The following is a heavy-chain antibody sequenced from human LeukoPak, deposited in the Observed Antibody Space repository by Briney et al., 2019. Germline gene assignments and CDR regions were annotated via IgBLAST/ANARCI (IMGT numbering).Heavy chain of an antibody. CDR1: GGSFSGYY. CDR3: ARVTMIVVVNWFDP. V-gene: IGHV4-34*01. D-gene: IGHD3-22*01. J-gene: IGHJ5*02. Sequence: KASETLSLTCAVYGGSFSGYYWSWIRQPPGKGLEWIGEINHSGSTNYNPSLKSRVTISVDTSKNQFSLKLSSVTAADTAVYYSARVTMIVVVNWFDPWGQGTLVTVSS. CDR2: INHSGST.